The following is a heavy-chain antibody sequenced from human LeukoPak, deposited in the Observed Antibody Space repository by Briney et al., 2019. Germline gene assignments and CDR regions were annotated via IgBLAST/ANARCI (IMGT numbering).Heavy chain of an antibody. Sequence: GGSLKLSCAASGFTFSTYWMCWVRQAPGKGLVWVSLMNGDGTTTSYADSVKGRFTISRDNAKNTLYLEMNSLRAEDTAVYYCARGNRGSYAYWGRGTLVTVSS. CDR1: GFTFSTYW. CDR3: ARGNRGSYAY. CDR2: MNGDGTTT. J-gene: IGHJ4*02. V-gene: IGHV3-74*01. D-gene: IGHD3-16*01.